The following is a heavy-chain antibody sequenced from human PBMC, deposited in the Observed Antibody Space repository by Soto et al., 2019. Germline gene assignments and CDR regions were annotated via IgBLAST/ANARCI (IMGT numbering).Heavy chain of an antibody. D-gene: IGHD3-10*01. CDR3: AHGDGSLGRDWFDP. J-gene: IGHJ5*02. CDR2: IYWDDDK. V-gene: IGHV2-5*02. Sequence: SGPTLVNPTQTLTLTCTFSGFSLSTSGVAVGWIRQPPGKALEWLAVIYWDDDKRHNPSLKNRLTITKDTSRNQVVLTLTNMDPLDTATYFCAHGDGSLGRDWFDPWGQGTLVTVSS. CDR1: GFSLSTSGVA.